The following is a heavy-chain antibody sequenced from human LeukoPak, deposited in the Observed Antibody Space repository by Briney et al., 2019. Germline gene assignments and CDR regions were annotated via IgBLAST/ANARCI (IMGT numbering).Heavy chain of an antibody. J-gene: IGHJ6*03. V-gene: IGHV3-23*01. D-gene: IGHD4-17*01. Sequence: GGSLRLSCAASGFTFSSYAMSWVRQAPGKGLEWVSAISGSGGSTYYADSVKGRFTISRDNSKNTLYLQMNSLRAEDTAVYYCAKRKDYGDYPAPPSYYYYMDVWGKGTMVTVSS. CDR1: GFTFSSYA. CDR3: AKRKDYGDYPAPPSYYYYMDV. CDR2: ISGSGGST.